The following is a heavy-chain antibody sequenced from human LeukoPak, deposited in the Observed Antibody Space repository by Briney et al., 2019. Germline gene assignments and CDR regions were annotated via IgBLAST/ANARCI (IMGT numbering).Heavy chain of an antibody. CDR3: ARGDTMVRGVIGAVYFDY. Sequence: PGGSLRLSCAASGFTFSSYWMSWVRQAPGKGLEWVANIEQDGSEKYYVDSVKGRFTISRDNAKNSLYLQMNSLRAEDTAVYYCARGDTMVRGVIGAVYFDYWGQGTLVTVSS. J-gene: IGHJ4*02. CDR1: GFTFSSYW. D-gene: IGHD3-10*01. V-gene: IGHV3-7*01. CDR2: IEQDGSEK.